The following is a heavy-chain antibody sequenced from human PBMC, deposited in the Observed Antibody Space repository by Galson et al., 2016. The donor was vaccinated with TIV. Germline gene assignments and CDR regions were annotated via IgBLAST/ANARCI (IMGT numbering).Heavy chain of an antibody. V-gene: IGHV3-20*04. CDR1: GFTFDDYG. J-gene: IGHJ4*02. CDR3: ARQYYYGSTVTWEKYYFDY. Sequence: SLRLSCAASGFTFDDYGMSWVRQAPGKGLEWVSGINGNDGTTGYADSVKGRFTISRDNAKNALYLQMNSLRAEDTALYYCARQYYYGSTVTWEKYYFDYWGRGTLVTVSS. D-gene: IGHD3-22*01. CDR2: INGNDGTT.